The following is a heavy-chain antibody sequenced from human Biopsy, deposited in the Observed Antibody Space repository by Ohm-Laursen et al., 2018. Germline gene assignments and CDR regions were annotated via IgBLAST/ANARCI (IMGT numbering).Heavy chain of an antibody. CDR2: NIPILGTG. CDR1: GGTFSNYG. CDR3: ATKLTGYFHH. J-gene: IGHJ1*01. V-gene: IGHV1-69*06. D-gene: IGHD3-9*01. Sequence: SSVKVSCKTPGGTFSNYGVNWVRQAPGQGLEWLGGNIPILGTGNYAQKFQDRVTVAADTSTSTATMELRSLRSDDTAVYYCATKLTGYFHHWGQGTLVIVPS.